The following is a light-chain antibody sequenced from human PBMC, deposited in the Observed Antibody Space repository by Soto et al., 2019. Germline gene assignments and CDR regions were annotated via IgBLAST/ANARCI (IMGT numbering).Light chain of an antibody. J-gene: IGLJ3*02. CDR2: DNT. CDR1: RSNIGRNY. V-gene: IGLV1-51*01. CDR3: ATWDVNLGPGWL. Sequence: QSVLTQPPSVSAAPGQKVTISCSGNRSNIGRNYVSWYQQVPGAPPKLLIYDNTQRPSGVPDRFSGSRSGTSATLGISGLQTGDEANYFCATWDVNLGPGWLFGGGTKVT.